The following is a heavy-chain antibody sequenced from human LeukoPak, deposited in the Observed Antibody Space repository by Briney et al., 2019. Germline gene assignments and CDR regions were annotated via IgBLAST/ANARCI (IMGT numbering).Heavy chain of an antibody. J-gene: IGHJ4*02. CDR1: GFTFSSYS. CDR3: ARGEYGSGSYHIDY. V-gene: IGHV3-21*01. Sequence: GGSQRLSCAASGFTFSSYSMNWVRQAPGKGLEWVSFISSSSSYIYYADSVKGRFTISRDNAENSLYLQMNSLRAEDTAVYYCARGEYGSGSYHIDYWGQGTLVTVSS. CDR2: ISSSSSYI. D-gene: IGHD3-10*01.